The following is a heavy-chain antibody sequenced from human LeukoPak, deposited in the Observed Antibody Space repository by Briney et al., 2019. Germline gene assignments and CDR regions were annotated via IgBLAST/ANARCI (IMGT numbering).Heavy chain of an antibody. V-gene: IGHV1-18*01. Sequence: ASVKVSCKASGYTFTSYGISWVRQAPGQGLEWMGWISAYNGNTNYAQKLQGRVTMTTDTSTSTAHMELRSLRSDGTAVYYCARDIPRSGSYYNLRWFDPWGQGTLVTVSS. CDR2: ISAYNGNT. J-gene: IGHJ5*02. D-gene: IGHD3-10*01. CDR1: GYTFTSYG. CDR3: ARDIPRSGSYYNLRWFDP.